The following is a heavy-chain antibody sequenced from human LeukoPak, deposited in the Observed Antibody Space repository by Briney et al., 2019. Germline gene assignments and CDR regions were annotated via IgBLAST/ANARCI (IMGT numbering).Heavy chain of an antibody. J-gene: IGHJ4*02. CDR2: IKEDGSEK. CDR3: ARDYTGGWNDY. V-gene: IGHV3-7*01. Sequence: GGSLRLSCAATGFTFRKHWMSWVRQATGKGLECVAKIKEDGSEKHYVDSVKGRFTISRDNARNSLYLQMNSLRVDDTAVYYCARDYTGGWNDYWGQGILVTVSS. D-gene: IGHD7-27*01. CDR1: GFTFRKHW.